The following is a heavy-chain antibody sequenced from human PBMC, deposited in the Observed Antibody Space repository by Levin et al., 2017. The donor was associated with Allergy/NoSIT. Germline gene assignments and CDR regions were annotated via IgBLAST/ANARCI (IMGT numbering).Heavy chain of an antibody. J-gene: IGHJ6*02. CDR3: ARERQQLVPPKIYYYGMDV. V-gene: IGHV3-48*03. Sequence: GGSLRLSCAASGFTFSSYEMNWVRQAPGKGLEWVSYISSSGSTIYYADSVKGRFTISRDNAKNSLYLQMNSLRAEDTAVYYCARERQQLVPPKIYYYGMDVWGQGTTVTVSS. CDR1: GFTFSSYE. CDR2: ISSSGSTI. D-gene: IGHD6-13*01.